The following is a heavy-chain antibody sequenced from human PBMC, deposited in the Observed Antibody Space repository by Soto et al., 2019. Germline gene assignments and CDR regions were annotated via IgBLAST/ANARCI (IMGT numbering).Heavy chain of an antibody. CDR1: GDTISGGYY. V-gene: IGHV4-38-2*02. CDR2: IFHSGIT. Sequence: ASETLSLTCAVSGDTISGGYYWGWIRQPPGKGLQWIGSIFHSGITHYNPSLKSRVTISVDKSKNHFSLRLRSVTAADTAVYYCARDVDWFDPWGQGTLVTVSS. CDR3: ARDVDWFDP. J-gene: IGHJ5*02.